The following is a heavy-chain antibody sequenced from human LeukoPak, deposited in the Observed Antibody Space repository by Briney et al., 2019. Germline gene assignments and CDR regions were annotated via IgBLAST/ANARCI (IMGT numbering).Heavy chain of an antibody. CDR2: IYPGDSET. V-gene: IGHV5-51*01. Sequence: GESLKISCKGSGYSFSSHWIVWVRQMPGKGLECMGIIYPGDSETRYSLSFEGQVTISVDKSINTAYLQWNSLKASDTAMYYCARQAEMATMTSAFDIWGQGTRVTVSS. CDR1: GYSFSSHW. J-gene: IGHJ3*02. D-gene: IGHD5-24*01. CDR3: ARQAEMATMTSAFDI.